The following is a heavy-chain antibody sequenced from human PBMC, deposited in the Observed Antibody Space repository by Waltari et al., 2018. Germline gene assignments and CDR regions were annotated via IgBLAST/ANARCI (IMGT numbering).Heavy chain of an antibody. CDR2: IDPEDGET. D-gene: IGHD3-10*01. V-gene: IGHV1-69-2*01. CDR3: APLPGGSGQTFDY. Sequence: EVQLVQSGAEVEQPGATVNISCKAYGYTFIDYFMHLVQQAPGKGLEWVGRIDPEDGETVYAEKFRGRVTITADTSTDTSYLELSSLRSDDTAVYYCAPLPGGSGQTFDYWGQGTLLTVSS. CDR1: GYTFIDYF. J-gene: IGHJ4*02.